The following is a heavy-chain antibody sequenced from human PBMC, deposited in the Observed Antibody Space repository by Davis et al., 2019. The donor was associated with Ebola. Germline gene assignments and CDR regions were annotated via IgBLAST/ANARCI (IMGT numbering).Heavy chain of an antibody. CDR2: ISAYNGNT. D-gene: IGHD1-1*01. CDR1: AGSFSTYT. V-gene: IGHV1-18*01. Sequence: ASVKVSCKASAGSFSTYTISWVRQAPGQGLEWMGWISAYNGNTNYAQKLQGRVTMTTDTSTSTAYMGVGGLRSDDTAVYFCARAQFPTTSDHWGQGTLVTVSS. J-gene: IGHJ4*02. CDR3: ARAQFPTTSDH.